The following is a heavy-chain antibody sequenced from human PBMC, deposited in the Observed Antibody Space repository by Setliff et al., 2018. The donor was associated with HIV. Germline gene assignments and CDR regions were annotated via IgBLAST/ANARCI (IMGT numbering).Heavy chain of an antibody. J-gene: IGHJ4*02. CDR2: IDAGNGNT. V-gene: IGHV1-3*01. D-gene: IGHD6-19*01. Sequence: ASVKVSCKASGYTFTSYAMHWVRQAPGQGLEWMAWIDAGNGNTKYSQEFQGRVTMTRDTPYRTAYMDLNRLTSGDTAVYFCARDNRTGYSGGWPLDFWGQGTLVTVSS. CDR3: ARDNRTGYSGGWPLDF. CDR1: GYTFTSYA.